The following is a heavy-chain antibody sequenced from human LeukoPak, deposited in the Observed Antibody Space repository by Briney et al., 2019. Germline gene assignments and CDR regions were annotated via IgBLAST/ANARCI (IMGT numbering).Heavy chain of an antibody. V-gene: IGHV4-38-2*02. D-gene: IGHD3-3*01. J-gene: IGHJ4*02. Sequence: SETLSLTCTVSGYSITSGYYWGWIRQPPGKGLEWIGSIYHSGSTYYNPSLKSRVTISVDTSKNQFSLKLSSVTAADTAVYYCARVSRIGYYTAKIGDDWGEGRLVVVSS. CDR3: ARVSRIGYYTAKIGDD. CDR2: IYHSGST. CDR1: GYSITSGYY.